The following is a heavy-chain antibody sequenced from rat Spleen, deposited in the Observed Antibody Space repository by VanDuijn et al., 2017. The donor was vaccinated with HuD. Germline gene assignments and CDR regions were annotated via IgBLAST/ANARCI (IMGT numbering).Heavy chain of an antibody. D-gene: IGHD4-3*01. CDR1: GFTFSNYG. CDR2: ISYDGSST. Sequence: EVQLVESGGGLVQPGRSLKLSCAASGFTFSNYGMAWVRQAPTKGLEWVATISYDGSSTYYRDSVKGRFTISRDNAKSSLYLQMDSLGSEDTATYFCARHNSGYGVMDAWGQGASVTVSS. CDR3: ARHNSGYGVMDA. J-gene: IGHJ4*01. V-gene: IGHV5-29*01.